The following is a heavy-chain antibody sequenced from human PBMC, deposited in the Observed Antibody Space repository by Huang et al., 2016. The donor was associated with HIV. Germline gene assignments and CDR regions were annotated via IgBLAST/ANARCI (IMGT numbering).Heavy chain of an antibody. CDR1: GFIFNSYA. V-gene: IGHV3-23*01. CDR3: AKVRGSGSFYNDN. J-gene: IGHJ4*02. CDR2: IIGTGNPP. Sequence: EVQLLESGGGLVQPGGSLSISCAASGFIFNSYAMSLFRQASGKGLEWVSAIIGTGNPPYDADAVKGRFTISRDNARNTLYRQLNSLRPDDTAIYYGAKVRGSGSFYNDNWGQGTLVTVSS. D-gene: IGHD3-10*01.